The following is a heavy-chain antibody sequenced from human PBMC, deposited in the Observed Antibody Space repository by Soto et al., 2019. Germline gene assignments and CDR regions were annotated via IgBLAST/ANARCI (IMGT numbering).Heavy chain of an antibody. CDR1: GGSFSGYY. V-gene: IGHV4-34*01. Sequence: QVQLQQWGAGLLKPSETLSLTCAVYGGSFSGYYWSWIRQPPGKGLEWIGEINHSGSTNYNPSLKSRVTISVDTSKNQFSLKLSSVTAADTAVYYCARGCLEEYCSGGSCYLRKNYYYYYMDVWGKGTTVTVSS. CDR2: INHSGST. D-gene: IGHD2-15*01. J-gene: IGHJ6*03. CDR3: ARGCLEEYCSGGSCYLRKNYYYYYMDV.